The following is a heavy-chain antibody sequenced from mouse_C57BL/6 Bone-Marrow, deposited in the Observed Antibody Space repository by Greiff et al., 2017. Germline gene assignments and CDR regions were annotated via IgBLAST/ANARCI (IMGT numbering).Heavy chain of an antibody. CDR3: ARVGLRVFDY. V-gene: IGHV1-55*01. J-gene: IGHJ2*01. CDR1: GYTFTSYW. CDR2: IYPGSGST. Sequence: QVHVKQPGAELVKPGASVKMSCKASGYTFTSYWITWVKQRPGQGLEWIGDIYPGSGSTNYNEKFKSKATLTVDTSSSTAYMQLSSLTSEDSAVYYCARVGLRVFDYWGQGTTLTGSS. D-gene: IGHD3-1*01.